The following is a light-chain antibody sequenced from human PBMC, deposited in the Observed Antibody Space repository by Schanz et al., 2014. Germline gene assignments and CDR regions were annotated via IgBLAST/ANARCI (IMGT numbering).Light chain of an antibody. V-gene: IGKV3-20*01. CDR2: GAS. CDR1: QSVSSSY. CDR3: QQYGSSPLT. Sequence: EIVLTQSPGTLSLSPGERATLSCRASQSVSSSYLAWYQQKPGQAPRLLIYGASSRATGIPDRFSGSGSGTDFSLTISRLEPEDFAVYYCQQYGSSPLTFAPGPKVN. J-gene: IGKJ3*01.